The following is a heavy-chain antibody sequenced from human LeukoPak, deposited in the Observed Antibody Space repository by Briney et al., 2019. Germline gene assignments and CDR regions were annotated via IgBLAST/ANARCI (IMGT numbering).Heavy chain of an antibody. J-gene: IGHJ5*02. D-gene: IGHD3-10*01. CDR3: ARVAGYYGSGSYYPEFDP. Sequence: ASVKVSCKASGYTFTSYYMHWVRQAPGQGLEWMGIINPSGGSTSYAQKFQGRVTMTRDTSTSTVYMELRSLRSDDTAVYYCARVAGYYGSGSYYPEFDPWGQGTLVTVSS. CDR1: GYTFTSYY. V-gene: IGHV1-46*01. CDR2: INPSGGST.